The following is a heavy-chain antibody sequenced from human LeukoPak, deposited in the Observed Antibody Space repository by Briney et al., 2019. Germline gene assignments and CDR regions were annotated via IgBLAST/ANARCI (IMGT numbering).Heavy chain of an antibody. Sequence: SETLSLTCAVYGGSFSGYYWSWIRQPPGKGLEWIGEINHSGSTNYNPSLKSRVTMSGDTSKNQFSLKLSSVTAADTAVYYCAREKTGTVVRGVIRHYYGMDVWGKGTTVTVSS. CDR3: AREKTGTVVRGVIRHYYGMDV. CDR2: INHSGST. J-gene: IGHJ6*04. V-gene: IGHV4-34*01. CDR1: GGSFSGYY. D-gene: IGHD3-10*01.